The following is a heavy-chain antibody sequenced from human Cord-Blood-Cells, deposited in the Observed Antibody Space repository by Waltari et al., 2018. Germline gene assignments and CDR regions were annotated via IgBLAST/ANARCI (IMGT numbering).Heavy chain of an antibody. Sequence: EVQLVQSGAEVKKPGESLKISCKGSGYSFTSYWIGWVRQMPGKGLEWVGISSPGDSDTRYSPSFQVQITNSADKSISNAYLQWSSLKATDTATSYCARQKGVMPVDAFDIWGQGTMVTVSS. J-gene: IGHJ3*02. V-gene: IGHV5-51*01. CDR2: SSPGDSDT. D-gene: IGHD2-21*01. CDR3: ARQKGVMPVDAFDI. CDR1: GYSFTSYW.